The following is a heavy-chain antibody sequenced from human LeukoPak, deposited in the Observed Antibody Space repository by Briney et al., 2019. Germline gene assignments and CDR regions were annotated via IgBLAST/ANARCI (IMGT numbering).Heavy chain of an antibody. CDR1: GGTFSSYA. D-gene: IGHD6-19*01. V-gene: IGHV1-46*01. CDR3: ARFRAGTGLYGMDV. CDR2: INPSGGST. J-gene: IGHJ6*02. Sequence: ASVKVSCKASGGTFSSYAISWVRQATGQGLEWMGIINPSGGSTSYAQKFQGRVTMTRDTSTSTVYMELSSLRSEDTAVYYCARFRAGTGLYGMDVWGQGTTVTVSS.